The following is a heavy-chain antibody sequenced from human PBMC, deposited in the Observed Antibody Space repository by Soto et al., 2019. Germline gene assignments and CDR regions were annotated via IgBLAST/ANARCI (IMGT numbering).Heavy chain of an antibody. CDR1: GFSLSSRGVG. V-gene: IGHV2-5*02. Sequence: QITLKESGPSLVKPTQTLTLTCTFSGFSLSSRGVGVGWIRQPPGKALEWLALIYWDDDKRYNPSLKSRLTITKDTSKNQVFLTMTNMDPVDTATYYCAHDSVDYYGFDYGGQGTLVTFSS. D-gene: IGHD3-22*01. CDR2: IYWDDDK. CDR3: AHDSVDYYGFDY. J-gene: IGHJ4*02.